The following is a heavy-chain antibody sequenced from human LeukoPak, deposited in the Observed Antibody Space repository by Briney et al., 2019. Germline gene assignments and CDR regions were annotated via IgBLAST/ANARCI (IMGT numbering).Heavy chain of an antibody. CDR3: GSWCGY. V-gene: IGHV3-64*01. Sequence: GGSLRLSCAASGFSLTSYAMHWVRQVSGKGLEYVSAISTRGDNTYYANSVKGRFTISRDSSKNTLYLQMDSLRTEDTAVYYCGSWCGYWGQGTLVTVSS. J-gene: IGHJ4*02. CDR1: GFSLTSYA. CDR2: ISTRGDNT. D-gene: IGHD6-13*01.